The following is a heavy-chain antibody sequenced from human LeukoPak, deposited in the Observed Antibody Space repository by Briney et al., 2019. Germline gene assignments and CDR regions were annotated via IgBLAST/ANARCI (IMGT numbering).Heavy chain of an antibody. CDR2: IYYSGST. V-gene: IGHV4-39*07. CDR1: GGSISSSSYY. J-gene: IGHJ3*02. D-gene: IGHD3-9*01. CDR3: ATPRWDDILTGYYGADAFHI. Sequence: SETLSLTCTVSGGSISSSSYYWGWIRQPPGKGLEWIGSIYYSGSTYYNPSLKSRVTISVDTSKNQFSLKLSSVTAADTAVYYCATPRWDDILTGYYGADAFHIWGQGTMVTVSS.